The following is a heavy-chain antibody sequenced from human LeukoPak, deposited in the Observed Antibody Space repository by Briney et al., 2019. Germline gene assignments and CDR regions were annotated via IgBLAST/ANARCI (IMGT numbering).Heavy chain of an antibody. V-gene: IGHV1-8*01. Sequence: ASVKVSCKASGYTFTSFDINWVRQATGQGLEWMEWMNPNSGNTGYAQKFQGRVTMTRNTSISTAYMELSSLRSEDTAVYYCARGPSAYCSGASCYSGSAWFDPWGQGTLVTVSS. J-gene: IGHJ5*02. CDR1: GYTFTSFD. D-gene: IGHD2-15*01. CDR2: MNPNSGNT. CDR3: ARGPSAYCSGASCYSGSAWFDP.